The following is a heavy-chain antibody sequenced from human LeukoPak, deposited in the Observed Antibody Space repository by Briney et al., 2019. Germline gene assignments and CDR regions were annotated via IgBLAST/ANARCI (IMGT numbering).Heavy chain of an antibody. D-gene: IGHD2-21*02. Sequence: ASVKVSCKASGYTFTSYAAHWVRQAPGQRPEWMGWIDAGSGNTGCSQEFQGRVTITRDTSASTAYMELSSLTSEDTAVYYCARRGVTTQYSFYAMAVWGQGTTVTVSS. J-gene: IGHJ6*02. CDR3: ARRGVTTQYSFYAMAV. V-gene: IGHV1-3*01. CDR2: IDAGSGNT. CDR1: GYTFTSYA.